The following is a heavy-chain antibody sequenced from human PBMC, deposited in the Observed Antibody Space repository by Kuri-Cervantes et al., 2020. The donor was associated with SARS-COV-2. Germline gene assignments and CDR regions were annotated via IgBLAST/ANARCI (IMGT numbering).Heavy chain of an antibody. CDR1: GFTFSSYG. D-gene: IGHD5-12*01. V-gene: IGHV3-30*02. CDR3: AKDRVRRGYSGYVILDY. Sequence: GESLKISCAASGFTFSSYGMHWVRQAPGKGLEWVAVIWYDGSNKYYADSVKGRFTISRDNSKNTLYLQMNSLRAEDTAVYYCAKDRVRRGYSGYVILDYWGQGTLVTVSS. J-gene: IGHJ4*02. CDR2: IWYDGSNK.